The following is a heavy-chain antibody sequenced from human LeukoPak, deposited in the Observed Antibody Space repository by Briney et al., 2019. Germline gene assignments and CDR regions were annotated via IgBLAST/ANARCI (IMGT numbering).Heavy chain of an antibody. D-gene: IGHD1-26*01. Sequence: GASVKVSCKASGYTFTGYYMHWVRQAPGQGLEWMGWINPNSGGTNYAQKFQGWVTMTRDTSISTAYMELSRLRSDDTAVYYCARDRGGSYSNYYYYGMDVWGQGTTVTVSS. J-gene: IGHJ6*02. V-gene: IGHV1-2*04. CDR3: ARDRGGSYSNYYYYGMDV. CDR2: INPNSGGT. CDR1: GYTFTGYY.